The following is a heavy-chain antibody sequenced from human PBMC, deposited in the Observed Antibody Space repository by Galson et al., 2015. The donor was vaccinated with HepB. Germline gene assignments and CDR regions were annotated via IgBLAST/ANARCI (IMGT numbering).Heavy chain of an antibody. J-gene: IGHJ6*02. CDR2: IKSKTDGGTT. D-gene: IGHD2-2*01. Sequence: SLRLSCAVSGFTFSNAWMSWVRQAPGKGLEWVGRIKSKTDGGTTDYAAPVKGRFTISRDDSKNTLYLQMNSLKTEDTAVYYCTTLEDQLLYSYGMDVWGQGTTVPVPS. V-gene: IGHV3-15*01. CDR3: TTLEDQLLYSYGMDV. CDR1: GFTFSNAW.